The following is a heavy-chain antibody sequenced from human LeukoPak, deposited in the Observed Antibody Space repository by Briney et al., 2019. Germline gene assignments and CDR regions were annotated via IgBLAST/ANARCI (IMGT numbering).Heavy chain of an antibody. V-gene: IGHV3-23*01. Sequence: GGSLRLSCAASGFTFSSYAMSWVRQAPGKGLEWVSAISGSGGSTYYADSVKGRFTISRDNSKNTLYLQMNSLRAEDTAVYYCARNHGSGWYYFDYWGQGTLVTVSS. D-gene: IGHD6-19*01. CDR2: ISGSGGST. CDR1: GFTFSSYA. J-gene: IGHJ4*02. CDR3: ARNHGSGWYYFDY.